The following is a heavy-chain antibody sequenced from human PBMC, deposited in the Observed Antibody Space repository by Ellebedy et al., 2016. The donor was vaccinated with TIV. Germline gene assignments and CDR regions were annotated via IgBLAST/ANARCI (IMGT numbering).Heavy chain of an antibody. CDR1: GFTFSNYA. V-gene: IGHV3-23*01. CDR3: TKDATRRIAAPGYTPTYYFDL. Sequence: GESLKISCAASGFTFSNYAMTWVSHAPRKRLELVSTISGSGVKTSYPDSVKGRFTISRDNSKNTLYLQMNNLRAEDTPIYYCTKDATRRIAAPGYTPTYYFDLWGQGTLVTVSS. J-gene: IGHJ4*02. D-gene: IGHD6-13*01. CDR2: ISGSGVKT.